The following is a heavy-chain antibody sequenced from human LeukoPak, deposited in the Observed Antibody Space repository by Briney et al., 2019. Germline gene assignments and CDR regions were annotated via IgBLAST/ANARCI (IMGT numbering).Heavy chain of an antibody. CDR1: GGSIGSFY. V-gene: IGHV4-59*01. CDR3: ARAVNWFEL. CDR2: IYYSGST. Sequence: PSETLSLTCTVSGGSIGSFYWTWIRQPPGKGLEWIGCIYYSGSTNYNPSLKSRVTISVDTSKNQFSLKLRSVTAADTAVYYCARAVNWFELWGQGTLVTVSS. J-gene: IGHJ5*02.